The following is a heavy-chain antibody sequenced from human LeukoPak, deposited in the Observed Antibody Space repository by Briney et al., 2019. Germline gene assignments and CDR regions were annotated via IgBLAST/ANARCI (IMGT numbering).Heavy chain of an antibody. CDR1: GYSFTDYY. CDR2: INPNIGGT. D-gene: IGHD1-26*01. V-gene: IGHV1-2*02. J-gene: IGHJ4*02. CDR3: ARGWGATISYGMGLVAS. Sequence: AASVKVSCKASGYSFTDYYMHWLRQAPGQGLEWMGWINPNIGGTNYAQKFQGRVTMTRDTSISTAYMELSRLRSDDTAVYYCARGWGATISYGMGLVASWGQGTLVTVSS.